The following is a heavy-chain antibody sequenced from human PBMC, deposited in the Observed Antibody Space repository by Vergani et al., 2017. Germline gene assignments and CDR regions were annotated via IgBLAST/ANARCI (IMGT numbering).Heavy chain of an antibody. CDR3: AREEYYDSSGYYSLYYYYYMDV. CDR1: GGTFSSYA. CDR2: IIPILGTA. D-gene: IGHD3-22*01. J-gene: IGHJ6*03. Sequence: QVQLVQSGAEVKKPGSSVKVSCKASGGTFSSYAISWVRQAPGQGLEWMGRIIPILGTANYAQKFQGRVTITADESTSTAYMELSSLRSEDTAVYYCAREEYYDSSGYYSLYYYYYMDVWGKGP. V-gene: IGHV1-69*11.